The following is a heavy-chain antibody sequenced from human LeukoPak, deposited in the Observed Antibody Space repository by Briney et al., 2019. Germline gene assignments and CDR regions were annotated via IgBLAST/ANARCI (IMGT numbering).Heavy chain of an antibody. CDR3: ARDNFRLTGDDRGYYYYGMDV. D-gene: IGHD7-27*01. J-gene: IGHJ6*02. CDR2: ISSSGSTI. V-gene: IGHV3-48*03. CDR1: GFTFSSYE. Sequence: GGSLRLSCAASGFTFSSYEMNWVRQAPGKGLEGVSYISSSGSTIYYADSVKGRFTISRDNAKNSLYLQMNSLRAEDTAVYYCARDNFRLTGDDRGYYYYGMDVWGQGTTVTVSS.